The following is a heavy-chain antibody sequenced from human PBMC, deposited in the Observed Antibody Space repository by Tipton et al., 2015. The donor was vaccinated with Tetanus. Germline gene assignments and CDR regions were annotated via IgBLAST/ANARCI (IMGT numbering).Heavy chain of an antibody. Sequence: TLSLTCSDSGGSINPYYWSWIRQPPGKGLEWIGNIYSSGSTYYNPSLKSRVTISVDTSRNQFSLRLKSVTTADTAMYYCARDHRLSASYAGWCDPWGQGTLVTVSS. D-gene: IGHD2-8*01. CDR2: IYSSGST. V-gene: IGHV4-59*01. CDR1: GGSINPYY. J-gene: IGHJ5*02. CDR3: ARDHRLSASYAGWCDP.